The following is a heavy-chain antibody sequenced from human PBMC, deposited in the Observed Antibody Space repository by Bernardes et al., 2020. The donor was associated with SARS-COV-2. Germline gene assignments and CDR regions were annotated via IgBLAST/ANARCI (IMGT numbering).Heavy chain of an antibody. CDR3: ARETYYYGSGSARHYYGMDV. J-gene: IGHJ6*02. Sequence: SFPASGSTFSNYAIGWVRQAPGQGLEWMGWISVYNGNTNYAQSLQGRVTMTTDTSTSTAYMELRSLTSDDTAVYYCARETYYYGSGSARHYYGMDVWGQGTTVTVSS. D-gene: IGHD3-10*01. V-gene: IGHV1-18*01. CDR1: GSTFSNYA. CDR2: ISVYNGNT.